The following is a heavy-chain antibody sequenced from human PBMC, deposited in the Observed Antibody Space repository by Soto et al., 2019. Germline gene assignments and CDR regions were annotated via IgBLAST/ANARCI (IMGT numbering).Heavy chain of an antibody. D-gene: IGHD3-22*01. Sequence: GGSLRLSCAASGFSFSSHSMNWVRQAPGKGLEWVSSIGDSSTYIYYADSVKGRFTISRDNAKNSLYLQMNSLRAEDTAVYYCARVTDYYESSGYFDYWGQGTLVTVSS. CDR3: ARVTDYYESSGYFDY. J-gene: IGHJ4*02. V-gene: IGHV3-21*01. CDR2: IGDSSTYI. CDR1: GFSFSSHS.